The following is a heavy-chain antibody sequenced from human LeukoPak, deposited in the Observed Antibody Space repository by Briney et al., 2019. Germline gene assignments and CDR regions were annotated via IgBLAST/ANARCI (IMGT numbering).Heavy chain of an antibody. CDR1: GGSISSGGYY. CDR3: ARTVLTGVFDY. CDR2: IYHSGST. V-gene: IGHV4-30-2*01. Sequence: PSQTLSLTCTVSGGSISSGGYYWSWIRQPPGKGLEWIGYIYHSGSTYYNPSLKSRVTISVDRPKNQFSLKLSSVTAADTAVYYCARTVLTGVFDYWGQGTLVTVSS. J-gene: IGHJ4*02. D-gene: IGHD7-27*01.